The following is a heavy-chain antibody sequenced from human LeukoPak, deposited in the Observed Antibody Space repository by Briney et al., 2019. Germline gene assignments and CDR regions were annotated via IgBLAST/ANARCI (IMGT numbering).Heavy chain of an antibody. V-gene: IGHV1-2*02. CDR3: AREFSPKLEWLAYVTGDDAFDV. CDR1: GYSFTGYH. CDR2: VNPKTGGT. J-gene: IGHJ3*01. Sequence: ASVKVSCKAFGYSFTGYHLHWVRQAPRQGLEWMGWVNPKTGGTNYARKFQGRVTMTRDTSINTVNMELSRLTSDDTAVYYCAREFSPKLEWLAYVTGDDAFDVWGQGTMITVS. D-gene: IGHD3-3*01.